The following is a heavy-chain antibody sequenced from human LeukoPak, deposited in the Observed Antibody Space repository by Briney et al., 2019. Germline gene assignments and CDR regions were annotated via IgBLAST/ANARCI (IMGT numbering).Heavy chain of an antibody. Sequence: SETLSLTCTVSGGSVSSGSYYWSWIRQPPGKGLEWIGYIYYSGSTNYNPSLKSRVTISVGTSKNQFSLKLSSVTAADTAVYYCAGNRGTAMVDDAFDIWGQGTMVTVSS. CDR2: IYYSGST. V-gene: IGHV4-61*01. D-gene: IGHD5-18*01. CDR3: AGNRGTAMVDDAFDI. J-gene: IGHJ3*02. CDR1: GGSVSSGSYY.